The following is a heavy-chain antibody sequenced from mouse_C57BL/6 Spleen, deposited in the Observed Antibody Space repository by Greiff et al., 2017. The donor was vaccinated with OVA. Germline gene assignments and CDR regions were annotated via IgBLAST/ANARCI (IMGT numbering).Heavy chain of an antibody. CDR1: GYTFTDYY. Sequence: QVQLKQSGAELVRPGASVKLSCKASGYTFTDYYINWVKQRPGQGLEWIARIYPGSGNTYYNEKFKGKATLTAEKSSSTAYMQLSSLTAEDSAVYFCARDDGRAMDYWGQGTSVTVSS. D-gene: IGHD2-12*01. J-gene: IGHJ4*01. V-gene: IGHV1-76*01. CDR2: IYPGSGNT. CDR3: ARDDGRAMDY.